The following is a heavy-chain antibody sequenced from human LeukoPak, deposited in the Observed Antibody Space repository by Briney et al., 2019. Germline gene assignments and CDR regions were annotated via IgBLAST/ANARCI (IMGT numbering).Heavy chain of an antibody. CDR1: GGSISSSSYY. CDR2: IYYSGST. D-gene: IGHD6-6*01. V-gene: IGHV4-39*07. J-gene: IGHJ6*03. Sequence: SETLSLTCTVSGGSISSSSYYRGWIRQPPGKGLEWIGSIYYSGSTYYNPSLKSRVTISVDTSKNQFSLKLSSVTAADTAVYYCARDREDSSSSFHYYYYMDVWGKGTTVTVSS. CDR3: ARDREDSSSSFHYYYYMDV.